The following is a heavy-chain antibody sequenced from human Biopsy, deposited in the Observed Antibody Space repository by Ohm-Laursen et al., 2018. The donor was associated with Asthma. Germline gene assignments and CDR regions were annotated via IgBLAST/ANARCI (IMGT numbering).Heavy chain of an antibody. J-gene: IGHJ6*02. Sequence: GSSVKVSCKASGYSFTDYHLHWVRQAPGQGLEWMGRITPTSGGTTYAQKFQGRVTMTRDRSISTAYMELRSLRSDDTAVYYCAREAYDILTGYYGGGGMDVWGQGTTVTVSS. D-gene: IGHD3-9*01. CDR2: ITPTSGGT. V-gene: IGHV1-2*06. CDR3: AREAYDILTGYYGGGGMDV. CDR1: GYSFTDYH.